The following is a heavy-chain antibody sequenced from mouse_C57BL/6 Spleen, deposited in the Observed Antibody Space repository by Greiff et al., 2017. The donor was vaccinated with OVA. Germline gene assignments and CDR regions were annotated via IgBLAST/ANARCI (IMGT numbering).Heavy chain of an antibody. D-gene: IGHD1-1*01. CDR3: ARDYYGSSYCMDY. CDR2: IYPGDGDT. Sequence: LVESGPELVKPGASVKISCKASGYAFSSSWINWVKQRPGKGLEWIGRIYPGDGDTNYNGKFKGKATLTADKSSSTAYMQLSSLTSEDSAVYFCARDYYGSSYCMDYWGQGTSVTVSS. CDR1: GYAFSSSW. J-gene: IGHJ4*01. V-gene: IGHV1-82*01.